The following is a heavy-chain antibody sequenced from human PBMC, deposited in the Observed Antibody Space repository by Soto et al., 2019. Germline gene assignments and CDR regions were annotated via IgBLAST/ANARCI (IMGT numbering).Heavy chain of an antibody. V-gene: IGHV3-15*07. J-gene: IGHJ4*02. CDR2: IKSKTDGGTT. CDR1: GFTFSNAW. CDR3: TTDFYIVVVTALVDY. D-gene: IGHD2-21*02. Sequence: EVQRVESGGGLVKPGGSLRLSCAASGFTFSNAWMNWVRQAPGKGLEWVGRIKSKTDGGTTDYAAPVKGRFTISRDDSKNTLYLQMNSLKTEDTAVYYCTTDFYIVVVTALVDYWGQGTLVTVSS.